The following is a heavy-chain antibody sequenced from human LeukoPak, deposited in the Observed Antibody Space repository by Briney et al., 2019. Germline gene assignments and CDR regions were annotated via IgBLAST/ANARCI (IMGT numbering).Heavy chain of an antibody. CDR2: ISGSGSDL. V-gene: IGHV3-11*01. Sequence: TGGSLRLSCVACGFSFSDYYMSWIRQAPGRGLEWISYISGSGSDLYYTDSVKGRFTMSSDNANNSLYLQMNSLRAEDTAVYYCARSIGYYYTMDVWGQGTTVTVSS. CDR1: GFSFSDYY. D-gene: IGHD3-22*01. J-gene: IGHJ6*02. CDR3: ARSIGYYYTMDV.